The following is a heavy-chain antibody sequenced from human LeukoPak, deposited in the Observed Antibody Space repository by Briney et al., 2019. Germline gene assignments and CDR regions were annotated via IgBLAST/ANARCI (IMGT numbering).Heavy chain of an antibody. D-gene: IGHD2-15*01. Sequence: GESLKISCKGSGYSFTSYWISWVRQMPGKGLEWMGRIDPSGSYTNYSPSFQGHVTISADKSISTAYLQWSSLKASDTAMYYCARRYCSGGSCYSFINWGQGTLVTVSS. CDR1: GYSFTSYW. V-gene: IGHV5-10-1*01. CDR2: IDPSGSYT. J-gene: IGHJ4*02. CDR3: ARRYCSGGSCYSFIN.